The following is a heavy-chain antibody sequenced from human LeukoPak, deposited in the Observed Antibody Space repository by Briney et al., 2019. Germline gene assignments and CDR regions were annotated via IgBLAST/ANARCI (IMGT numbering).Heavy chain of an antibody. Sequence: GGSLRLSCAASGFTFSSYAMSWVRQAPGKGLEWVSSISGSTGNTYYADSVKGRFTISRDTSKNTLYLQMNSLRAEDTAVYYCAKNNVEVVVIFYYYYMDVWGKGTTVTISS. CDR2: ISGSTGNT. V-gene: IGHV3-23*01. D-gene: IGHD3-22*01. J-gene: IGHJ6*03. CDR3: AKNNVEVVVIFYYYYMDV. CDR1: GFTFSSYA.